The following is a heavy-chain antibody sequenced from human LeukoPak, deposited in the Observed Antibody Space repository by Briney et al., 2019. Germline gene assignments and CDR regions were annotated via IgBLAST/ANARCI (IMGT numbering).Heavy chain of an antibody. Sequence: GASVKVSCKSTGYTFTGYYMHWVRQAPGHGVEWMGWINPNSGGTNYAQKLKGRVTMTRDTSISKASMELNRLRSDDTAVYYCARGSYDSSDFEYFHHWGQGTLVTVSS. D-gene: IGHD3-22*01. CDR3: ARGSYDSSDFEYFHH. CDR2: INPNSGGT. CDR1: GYTFTGYY. J-gene: IGHJ1*01. V-gene: IGHV1-2*02.